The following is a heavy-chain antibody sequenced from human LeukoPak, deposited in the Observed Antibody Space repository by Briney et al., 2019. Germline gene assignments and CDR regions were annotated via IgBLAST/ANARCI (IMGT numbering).Heavy chain of an antibody. J-gene: IGHJ4*02. CDR3: ARVLSGIAVAGTPLGY. Sequence: ASVKVSCKASGYTFTSYYMHWVRQAPGQGLEWMGIINPSGGSTSYAQKFQGRVTMTRDTSTSTVYMELSSLGSEDTAVYYCARVLSGIAVAGTPLGYWGQGTLVTVSS. CDR1: GYTFTSYY. CDR2: INPSGGST. V-gene: IGHV1-46*01. D-gene: IGHD6-19*01.